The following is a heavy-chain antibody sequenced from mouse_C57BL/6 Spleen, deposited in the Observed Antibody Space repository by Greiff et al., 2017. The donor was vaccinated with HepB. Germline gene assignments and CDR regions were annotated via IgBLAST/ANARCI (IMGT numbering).Heavy chain of an antibody. J-gene: IGHJ2*01. CDR3: ARFCYRLYYFGY. V-gene: IGHV5-17*01. D-gene: IGHD1-1*01. CDR1: GFTFSDYG. CDR2: ISSGSSTI. Sequence: DVKLVESGGGLVKPGGSLKLSCAASGFTFSDYGMHWVRQAPEKGLEWVAYISSGSSTIYYADKVKGRFTISRDNAKNTLFLQMTSLGSEDTAMYYCARFCYRLYYFGYWGQGTTLTVSS.